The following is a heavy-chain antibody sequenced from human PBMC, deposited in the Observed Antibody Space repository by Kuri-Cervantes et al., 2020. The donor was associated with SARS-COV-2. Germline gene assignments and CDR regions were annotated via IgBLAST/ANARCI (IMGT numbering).Heavy chain of an antibody. CDR1: GFTFSSYG. CDR3: ANSLLLSLDY. Sequence: GESLKISCAASGFTFSSYGMHWVRQAPGKGLEWVAFIRYDGSNKYYADSVKGRFTISRDNSENTLYLQMNSLRAEDTAVYYCANSLLLSLDYWGQGTLVSVSS. D-gene: IGHD1-26*01. V-gene: IGHV3-30*02. CDR2: IRYDGSNK. J-gene: IGHJ4*02.